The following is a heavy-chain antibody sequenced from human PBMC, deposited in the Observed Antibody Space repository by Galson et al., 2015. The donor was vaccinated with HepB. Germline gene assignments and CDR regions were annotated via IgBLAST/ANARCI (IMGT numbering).Heavy chain of an antibody. CDR2: IIPIFGTA. Sequence: SVKVSCKASGGTFSSYAISWVRQAPGQGLEWMGGIIPIFGTANYAQKFQGRVTITADESTSTAYMELSSLRSEDTAVYYCARTPYPGQLVGYYYYGMDVWGQAATITVSS. J-gene: IGHJ6*02. D-gene: IGHD6-6*01. CDR3: ARTPYPGQLVGYYYYGMDV. CDR1: GGTFSSYA. V-gene: IGHV1-69*13.